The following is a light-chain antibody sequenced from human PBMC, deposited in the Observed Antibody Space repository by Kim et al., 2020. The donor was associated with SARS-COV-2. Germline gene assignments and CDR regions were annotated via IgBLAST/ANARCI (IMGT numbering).Light chain of an antibody. CDR2: TNN. CDR1: SSNIGSNT. J-gene: IGLJ3*02. Sequence: QSVTISCSGRSSNIGSNTVNWYQQLPGTAPKLLIYTNNQRPSGVPDRFSGSRSGTSGSLAISGLQSEDEADYYCAAWDDSLTGPVFGGGTQLTVL. CDR3: AAWDDSLTGPV. V-gene: IGLV1-44*01.